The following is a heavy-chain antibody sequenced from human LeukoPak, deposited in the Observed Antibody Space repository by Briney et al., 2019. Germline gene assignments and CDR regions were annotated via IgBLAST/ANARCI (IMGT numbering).Heavy chain of an antibody. D-gene: IGHD4/OR15-4a*01. V-gene: IGHV3-43*01. Sequence: GGSLRLSCAASGFTFDDYTMHWVRQAPGKGLEWASLISWDGGNTYYADSVKGRFTISRDNSKNSLYLQMHSLRTEDTALYYCARRAGAYSHPYDYWGQGTLVTVSS. CDR3: ARRAGAYSHPYDY. J-gene: IGHJ4*02. CDR1: GFTFDDYT. CDR2: ISWDGGNT.